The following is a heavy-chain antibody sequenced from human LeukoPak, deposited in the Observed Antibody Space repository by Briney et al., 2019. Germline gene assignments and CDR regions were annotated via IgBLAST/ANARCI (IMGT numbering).Heavy chain of an antibody. CDR1: GDSVSSNSAA. Sequence: SQTLSLTCAISGDSVSSNSAASNWIRQSPSRGLEWLGRTYYRSKWYNDYARSLKSRIIINPDTSKNQFSLQLNSVTPEDTAVYYCARSVGDIDIWGQGTMVTVSS. CDR3: ARSVGDIDI. CDR2: TYYRSKWYN. J-gene: IGHJ3*02. V-gene: IGHV6-1*01. D-gene: IGHD1-26*01.